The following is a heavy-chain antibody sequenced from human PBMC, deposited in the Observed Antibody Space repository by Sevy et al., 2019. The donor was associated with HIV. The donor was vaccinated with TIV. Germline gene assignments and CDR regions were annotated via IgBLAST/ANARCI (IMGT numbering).Heavy chain of an antibody. CDR2: ISSSGSTI. CDR1: GFTFSDYN. V-gene: IGHV3-11*01. Sequence: GGSLRLSCAASGFTFSDYNMSWIRQAPGKGLEWVSYISSSGSTIYYADSVKGRFTISRDNAKNSLYLQMNSLRAEDTAVYYCARDRYDILTGYLPPYYYGMDVWGQGTTVTVSS. D-gene: IGHD3-9*01. CDR3: ARDRYDILTGYLPPYYYGMDV. J-gene: IGHJ6*02.